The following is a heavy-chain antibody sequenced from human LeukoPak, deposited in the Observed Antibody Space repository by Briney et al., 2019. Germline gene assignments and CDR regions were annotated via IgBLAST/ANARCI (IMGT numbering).Heavy chain of an antibody. D-gene: IGHD5-12*01. J-gene: IGHJ5*02. V-gene: IGHV3-30-3*01. CDR1: GFTFSSYA. Sequence: GRSLRLSCAASGFTFSSYAMHWVRQAPGKGLEWVAVISYDGSNKYYADSVKGRFTISRDNSKNTLYLQMNSLRAEDTAVYYCARGRTVEMATMTWFDPWGQGTLVTVSS. CDR3: ARGRTVEMATMTWFDP. CDR2: ISYDGSNK.